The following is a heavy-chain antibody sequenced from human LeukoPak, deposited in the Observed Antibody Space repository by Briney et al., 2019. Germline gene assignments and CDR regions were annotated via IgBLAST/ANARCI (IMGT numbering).Heavy chain of an antibody. CDR2: IIPIFGTA. V-gene: IGHV1-69*05. CDR1: GGTFSSYA. D-gene: IGHD3-9*01. Sequence: SVKVSCKASGGTFSSYAISWVRQAPGQGLEWMGGIIPIFGTANYAQKFQGRVTITTDESTSTAYMELSSLRSEDTAVCYCARGSRSIYDILTGPLDYWGQGTLVTVSS. CDR3: ARGSRSIYDILTGPLDY. J-gene: IGHJ4*02.